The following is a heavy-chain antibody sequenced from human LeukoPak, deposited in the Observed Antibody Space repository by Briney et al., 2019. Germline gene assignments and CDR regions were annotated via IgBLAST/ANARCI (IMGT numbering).Heavy chain of an antibody. CDR1: GGSFSSCY. CDR2: INHSGRT. D-gene: IGHD2-2*01. J-gene: IGHJ5*02. V-gene: IGHV4-34*01. CDR3: ATRDGEMRNCTTTSCYVPWFDP. Sequence: SETLSLTCAAYGGSFSSCYWSWIRQPPGKGLEWIGEINHSGRTNYNPSLKSRVTISADTSRNQFSLKVTSVTAADTAVYYCATRDGEMRNCTTTSCYVPWFDPWGQGTLVTVSS.